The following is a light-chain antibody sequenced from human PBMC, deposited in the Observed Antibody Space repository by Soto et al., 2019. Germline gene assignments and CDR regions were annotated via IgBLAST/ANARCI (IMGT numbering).Light chain of an antibody. Sequence: AIRMTQSPSSLSASIGDRVIITCRASQGISAYLAWYQQKPGKAPKLLISAASTLQTGVPSRFSDSGSGTDFTLTISCLQSEDFATYYCQHYFTYPFTFGPGTKVDIK. J-gene: IGKJ3*01. V-gene: IGKV1-8*01. CDR3: QHYFTYPFT. CDR1: QGISAY. CDR2: AAS.